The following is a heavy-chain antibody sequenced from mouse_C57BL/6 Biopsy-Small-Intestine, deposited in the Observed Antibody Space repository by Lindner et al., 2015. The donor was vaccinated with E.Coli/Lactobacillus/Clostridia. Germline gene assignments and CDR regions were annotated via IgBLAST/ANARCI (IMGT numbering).Heavy chain of an antibody. V-gene: IGHV14-4*02. CDR3: ARAPQYSGGWSSWDDAFDI. Sequence: SVKVSCKSSGYTFTNYGINWVRQAPGQGLEWMGWINTNNGDTDYVQKFQGRVNMATDTSTHTAYLELRSLRSDDTAVYYCARAPQYSGGWSSWDDAFDIWGQGTLVTVSS. CDR2: INTNNGDT. CDR1: GYTFTNYG. J-gene: IGHJ4*01. D-gene: IGHD2-3*01.